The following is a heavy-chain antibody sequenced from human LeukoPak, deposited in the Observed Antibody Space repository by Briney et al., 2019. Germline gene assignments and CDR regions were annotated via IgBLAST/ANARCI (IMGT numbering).Heavy chain of an antibody. D-gene: IGHD1-26*01. J-gene: IGHJ5*02. CDR1: GGTFNSYA. CDR3: ARAHQWELLWDWFDP. Sequence: ASVTVSYKPSGGTFNSYAISWVRQAPGQPLEWMGGIIPIFGTANYAQKFQGRVTITADESTSTAYMELSSLRSEDTAVYYCARAHQWELLWDWFDPGGQGTLVTVSS. CDR2: IIPIFGTA. V-gene: IGHV1-69*13.